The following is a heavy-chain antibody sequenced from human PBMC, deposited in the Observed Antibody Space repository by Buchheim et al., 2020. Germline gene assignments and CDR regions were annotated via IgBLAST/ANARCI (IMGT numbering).Heavy chain of an antibody. CDR2: ISNNAGDT. D-gene: IGHD3-22*01. J-gene: IGHJ4*02. CDR1: GFTFNDYA. CDR3: AKASQSNGYRIDN. V-gene: IGHV3-23*01. Sequence: EVKLLESGGDFVQPGGSLKLSCTASGFTFNDYAMSWVRQAPGKGLEWVSGISNNAGDTYYIDSVKGRFTIFRDNSKSTMYFFMHSLRVEDSALYYCAKASQSNGYRIDNWGQGTL.